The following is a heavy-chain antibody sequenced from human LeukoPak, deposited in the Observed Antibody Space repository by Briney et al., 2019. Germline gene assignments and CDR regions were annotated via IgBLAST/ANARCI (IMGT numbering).Heavy chain of an antibody. V-gene: IGHV5-51*01. CDR3: ARRSTPDFGRSPEDAFDI. D-gene: IGHD3-3*01. CDR1: GYNFATYW. CDR2: IYPGDSDT. J-gene: IGHJ3*02. Sequence: GESLKISCKCSGYNFATYWIGWVRQLPGKGLEWMGIIYPGDSDTRYSPSFQGQVTISADKSISTAYLQWSSLKAPDTAMYYCARRSTPDFGRSPEDAFDIWGQGTVVTVSS.